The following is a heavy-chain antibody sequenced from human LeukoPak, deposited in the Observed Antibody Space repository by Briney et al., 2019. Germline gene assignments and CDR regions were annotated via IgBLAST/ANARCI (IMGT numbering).Heavy chain of an antibody. J-gene: IGHJ3*01. V-gene: IGHV5-10-1*01. CDR1: GYSFTSYW. Sequence: GESLRISCKGSGYSFTSYWISWVRQMPGKRLEWTGRIDPSDSYTNYSPSIQGHVTISADKSNSTVYLQWSSLKASDTAMYYCARRGLLSVSDAFDVWGQGTMVTVSS. CDR3: ARRGLLSVSDAFDV. CDR2: IDPSDSYT. D-gene: IGHD1-26*01.